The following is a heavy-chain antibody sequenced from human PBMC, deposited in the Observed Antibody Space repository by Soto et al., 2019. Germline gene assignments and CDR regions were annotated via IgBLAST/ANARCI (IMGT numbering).Heavy chain of an antibody. J-gene: IGHJ4*02. D-gene: IGHD2-21*01. CDR2: ITSKSSTI. Sequence: GGSLRLSCASSGFPFITYTMNWVRQAPGKGLEWISYITSKSSTIKYADSVKGRFTVSRDNAKSSLYLQLNSLTDEDTAVYYCAREKEPCSDTTCYSGPFEYWGQGTLVTVSS. CDR1: GFPFITYT. CDR3: AREKEPCSDTTCYSGPFEY. V-gene: IGHV3-48*02.